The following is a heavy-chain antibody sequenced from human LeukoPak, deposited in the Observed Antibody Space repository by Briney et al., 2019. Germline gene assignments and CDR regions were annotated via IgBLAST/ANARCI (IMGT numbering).Heavy chain of an antibody. D-gene: IGHD6-19*01. CDR3: ARIGVGESGWYRGRESIDY. Sequence: ASVKVSCKASGYTFTVYYMHWVRQAPGQGLEWMGWINPNSGGTNYAQKFQGRVTMTRDTSISTAYMELSRLRSDDTAVYYCARIGVGESGWYRGRESIDYWGQGTLVTVSS. CDR1: GYTFTVYY. CDR2: INPNSGGT. V-gene: IGHV1-2*02. J-gene: IGHJ4*02.